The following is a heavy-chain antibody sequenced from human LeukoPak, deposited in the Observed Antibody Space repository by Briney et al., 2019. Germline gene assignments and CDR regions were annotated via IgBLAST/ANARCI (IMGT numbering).Heavy chain of an antibody. CDR3: ARGWEYQLLLRGRGWFDP. CDR1: GYTFTGYY. V-gene: IGHV1-2*02. CDR2: INPNSGGT. D-gene: IGHD2-2*01. J-gene: IGHJ5*02. Sequence: GASVKVSCKASGYTFTGYYMHWVRQAPGQGLEWKGWINPNSGGTNYAQKFQGRVTMTRDTSISTAYMELSRLRSDDTAVYYCARGWEYQLLLRGRGWFDPWGQGTLVTVSS.